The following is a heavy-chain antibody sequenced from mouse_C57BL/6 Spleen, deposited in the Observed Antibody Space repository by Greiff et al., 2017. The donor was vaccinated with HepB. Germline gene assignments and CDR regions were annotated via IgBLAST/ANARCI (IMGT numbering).Heavy chain of an antibody. V-gene: IGHV1-20*01. CDR3: ARSHYYGSPYYAMDY. CDR1: GYSFTGYF. CDR2: INPYNGDT. D-gene: IGHD1-1*01. J-gene: IGHJ4*01. Sequence: EVQLQQSGPELVKPGDSVKISCKASGYSFTGYFMNWVMQSHGKSLEWIGRINPYNGDTFYNQKFKGKATLTVDKSSSTAHMELRSLTSEDSAVYYCARSHYYGSPYYAMDYWGQGTSVTVSS.